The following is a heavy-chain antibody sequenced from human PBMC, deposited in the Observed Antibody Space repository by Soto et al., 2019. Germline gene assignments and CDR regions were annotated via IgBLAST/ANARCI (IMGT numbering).Heavy chain of an antibody. V-gene: IGHV4-31*03. J-gene: IGHJ5*02. Sequence: QVQLQEPGPGLVKPSQTLSLTCTVSGGSISSGVYDRSWILQHPGKGLEWIGFLSYSWCTYYNPSLKSRVTIAVDTSKNQFSLKLSSVTASDTAVYYCSISLFPWCQGTLVTVSS. CDR2: LSYSWCT. D-gene: IGHD3-16*01. CDR3: SISLFP. CDR1: GGSISSGVYD.